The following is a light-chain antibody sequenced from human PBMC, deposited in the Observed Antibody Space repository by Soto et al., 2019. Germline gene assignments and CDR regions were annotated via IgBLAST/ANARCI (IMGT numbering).Light chain of an antibody. CDR2: DVS. CDR1: SSDVGGYDY. CDR3: SSYSISTAYV. Sequence: QSVLTQPASVSGSPGQSITISCTGTSSDVGGYDYVSWYQLHPGKAPKLIVCDVSNRPSGVSYRFSGSKSGTTASLTISGLQAEDEADYFCSSYSISTAYVFGTGTKVTVL. J-gene: IGLJ1*01. V-gene: IGLV2-14*03.